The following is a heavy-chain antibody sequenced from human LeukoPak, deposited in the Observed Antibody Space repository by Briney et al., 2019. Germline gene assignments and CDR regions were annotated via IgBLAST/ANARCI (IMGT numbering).Heavy chain of an antibody. Sequence: PGGSLRLSCAASGFTFSSYSMNWVRQAPGKGLEWVSAISGSGGSTYYADSVKGRFTISRDNSKNTLYLQMNSLRAEDTAVYYCTKTIVGPTPRLWSNVHTTMASDYWGQGTLVTVSS. D-gene: IGHD5-18*01. CDR1: GFTFSSYS. J-gene: IGHJ4*02. CDR3: TKTIVGPTPRLWSNVHTTMASDY. CDR2: ISGSGGST. V-gene: IGHV3-23*01.